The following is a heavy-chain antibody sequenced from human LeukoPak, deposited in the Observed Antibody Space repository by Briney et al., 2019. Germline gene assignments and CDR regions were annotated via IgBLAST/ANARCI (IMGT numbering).Heavy chain of an antibody. CDR1: GYTFTSYG. V-gene: IGHV1-18*01. J-gene: IGHJ4*02. D-gene: IGHD2-15*01. CDR3: ASTVPYCSGGSCRRYYYFDY. CDR2: ISAYNGNT. Sequence: ASVKVSCKASGYTFTSYGISWVRQAPGQALEWMGWISAYNGNTNYAQKLQGRVTMTTDTSTSTAYMELRSLRSDDTAVYYCASTVPYCSGGSCRRYYYFDYWGQGTLVTVSS.